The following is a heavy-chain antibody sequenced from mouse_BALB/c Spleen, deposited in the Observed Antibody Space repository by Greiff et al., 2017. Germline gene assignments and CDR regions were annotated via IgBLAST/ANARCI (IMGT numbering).Heavy chain of an antibody. J-gene: IGHJ3*01. CDR3: ARGGNYRYDGAWFAY. Sequence: EVHLVESGGGLVQPGGSLKLSCAASGFTFSSYGMSWVRQTPDKRLELVATINSNGGSTYYPDSVKGRFTISRDNAKNTLYLQMSSLKSEDTAMYYCARGGNYRYDGAWFAYWGQGTLVTVSA. D-gene: IGHD2-14*01. CDR2: INSNGGST. CDR1: GFTFSSYG. V-gene: IGHV5-6-3*01.